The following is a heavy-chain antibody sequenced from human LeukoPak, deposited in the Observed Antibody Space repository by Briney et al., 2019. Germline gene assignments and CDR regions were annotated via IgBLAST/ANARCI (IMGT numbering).Heavy chain of an antibody. D-gene: IGHD6-13*01. J-gene: IGHJ4*02. CDR2: IYFSGST. V-gene: IGHV4-59*12. CDR1: GGSISGYY. Sequence: SETLSLTCTVSGGSISGYYWSWIRQPPGKELEWIGYIYFSGSTKYNPSLKSRVTISVDTSKNQFSLKLNSVTAADTAVYYCARGSSWYDYWGQGTLVTVSS. CDR3: ARGSSWYDY.